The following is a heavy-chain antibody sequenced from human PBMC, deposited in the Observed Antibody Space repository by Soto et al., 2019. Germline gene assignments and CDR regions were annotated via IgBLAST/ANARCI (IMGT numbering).Heavy chain of an antibody. CDR2: VSYTGNT. CDR1: GGSISSSSYY. J-gene: IGHJ4*02. CDR3: ARLGCSGARCSFDY. Sequence: QLQLQESGPGLVKPSETLSLTCTVSGGSISSSSYYWGWIRQPPGKGLKWIGSVSYTGNTYYNPSLKSRVTLSVDPAKTPFSLKLTSVTAADTAVYYCARLGCSGARCSFDYWGQGALVTVSS. D-gene: IGHD2-15*01. V-gene: IGHV4-39*02.